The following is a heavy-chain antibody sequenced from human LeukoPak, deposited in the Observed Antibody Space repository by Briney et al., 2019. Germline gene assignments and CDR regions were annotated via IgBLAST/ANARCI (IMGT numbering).Heavy chain of an antibody. CDR3: ARGPYIVVVPAAVFQH. V-gene: IGHV4-59*08. D-gene: IGHD2-2*01. CDR1: VGSISSYY. J-gene: IGHJ1*01. Sequence: PSETLSLTCTVSVGSISSYYWSWIRQPPGKGLEWIGSIYHSGGTYYNPSLKSRVTISVDTSKNQFSLKLSSVTAADTAVYYCARGPYIVVVPAAVFQHWGQGTLVTVSS. CDR2: IYHSGGT.